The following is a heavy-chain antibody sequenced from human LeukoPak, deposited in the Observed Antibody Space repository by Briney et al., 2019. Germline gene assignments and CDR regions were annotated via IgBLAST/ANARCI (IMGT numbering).Heavy chain of an antibody. V-gene: IGHV4-38-2*01. D-gene: IGHD3/OR15-3a*01. CDR1: GYSISSGYY. CDR3: ARTAQYGLSYFDY. CDR2: IYHSGST. J-gene: IGHJ4*02. Sequence: PSETLSLTCAVSGYSISSGYYWGWVRQPPGEGLEWIGGIYHSGSTHYNPSLKSRVTISVDTSKNQFSLKVSSVTAADTAVYYCARTAQYGLSYFDYWGQGTLITVSS.